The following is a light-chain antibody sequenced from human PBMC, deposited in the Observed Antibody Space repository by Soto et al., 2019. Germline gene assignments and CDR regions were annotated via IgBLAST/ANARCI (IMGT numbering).Light chain of an antibody. CDR1: QSVNSH. Sequence: EIVLTQSPATLSLSPGENATLSCRTSQSVNSHLAWFQQKPGQAPRLRMYGASTRATCMPDRFSGSGSGTEFTLIISSLQSEDFAVYYCQQYDIWPLTFGGGTKVDIK. V-gene: IGKV3D-15*01. J-gene: IGKJ4*01. CDR3: QQYDIWPLT. CDR2: GAS.